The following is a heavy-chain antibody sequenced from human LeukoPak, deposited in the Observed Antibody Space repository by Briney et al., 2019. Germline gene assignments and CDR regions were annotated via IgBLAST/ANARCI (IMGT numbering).Heavy chain of an antibody. J-gene: IGHJ4*02. D-gene: IGHD3-10*01. CDR2: IYYSGST. CDR1: GGSISSYY. CDR3: ARDSDHYGSGFLDY. V-gene: IGHV4-59*01. Sequence: SETLSLTCTVSGGSISSYYWSSIRQPPGKGLEWIGYIYYSGSTNYNPSPKSRVTISVDTSKNQFSLKLSSVTAADTAVYYCARDSDHYGSGFLDYWGQGTLVTVSS.